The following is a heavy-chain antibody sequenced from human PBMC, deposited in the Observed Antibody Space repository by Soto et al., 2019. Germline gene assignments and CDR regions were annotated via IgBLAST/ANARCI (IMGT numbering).Heavy chain of an antibody. CDR2: ISSSSSTI. Sequence: EVQLVESGGGLVQPGGSLRLSCAASGFTFSSYSMNWVRQAPGKGLEWVSYISSSSSTIYYADSVKGRFTISRDNAKNSLYLQMNSLRDEDTAVYYCAREPATTIYHYGMDVCGQGTTVTVSS. CDR1: GFTFSSYS. J-gene: IGHJ6*02. D-gene: IGHD1-26*01. V-gene: IGHV3-48*02. CDR3: AREPATTIYHYGMDV.